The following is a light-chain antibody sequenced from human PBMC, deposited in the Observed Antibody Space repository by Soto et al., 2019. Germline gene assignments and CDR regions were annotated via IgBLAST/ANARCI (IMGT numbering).Light chain of an antibody. CDR2: KAS. J-gene: IGKJ2*01. Sequence: DIQMTQFPSTLSASIGDRVTITCRASQTISNWLAWYQQKPGKAPKLLIYKASSLETGVPSRFSGSGSGTEFTLTISSLQPDDFATYYYQQYTRYSAYTFGQGTRLELK. CDR3: QQYTRYSAYT. CDR1: QTISNW. V-gene: IGKV1-5*03.